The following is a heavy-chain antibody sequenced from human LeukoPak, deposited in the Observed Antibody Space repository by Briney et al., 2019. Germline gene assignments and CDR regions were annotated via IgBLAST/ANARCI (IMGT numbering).Heavy chain of an antibody. Sequence: ASVKVSCKASGYTFTSYGISWVRQAPGQGLEWMGWISAYNGNTNYAQKLQGRVTMTTDTSTSTAYMELRSLRSDDTAVYYCARDRVLWFGDRYYYYYGMDVWGQGTTVTVPS. V-gene: IGHV1-18*01. CDR2: ISAYNGNT. CDR3: ARDRVLWFGDRYYYYYGMDV. D-gene: IGHD3-10*01. CDR1: GYTFTSYG. J-gene: IGHJ6*02.